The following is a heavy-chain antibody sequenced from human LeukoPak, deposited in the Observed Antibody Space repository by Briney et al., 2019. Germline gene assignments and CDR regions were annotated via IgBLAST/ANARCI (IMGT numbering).Heavy chain of an antibody. D-gene: IGHD3-9*01. J-gene: IGHJ4*02. CDR2: IYTSGST. V-gene: IGHV4-4*07. Sequence: SETLSLTCAVSGVSISSYYWSWIRQPAGKGLEWIGRIYTSGSTNYNPSLESRVTMSVDTSKNQFSLKLSSVTAADTAVYYCAGPEILTGYYGNWGQGTLVTVSS. CDR3: AGPEILTGYYGN. CDR1: GVSISSYY.